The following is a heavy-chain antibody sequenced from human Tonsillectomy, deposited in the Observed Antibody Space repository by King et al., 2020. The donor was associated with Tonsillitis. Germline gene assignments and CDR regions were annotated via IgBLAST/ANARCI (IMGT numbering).Heavy chain of an antibody. V-gene: IGHV4-59*08. CDR2: IYYSGST. J-gene: IGHJ3*02. CDR3: ARRGRRDGYDSI. Sequence: QLQESGPGLVKPSETLSLTCTVSGGSISSYYWSWIRQPPGKGLEWIGDIYYSGSTSYNPSLNSRITISVDTSKNEFSLKVSSVTAADTAIYYCARRGRRDGYDSIWGQGTMVTVSS. CDR1: GGSISSYY. D-gene: IGHD5-24*01.